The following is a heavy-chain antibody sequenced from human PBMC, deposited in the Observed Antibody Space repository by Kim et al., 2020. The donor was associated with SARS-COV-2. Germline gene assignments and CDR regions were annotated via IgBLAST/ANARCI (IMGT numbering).Heavy chain of an antibody. CDR3: ARDQGYGDWFDP. D-gene: IGHD4-17*01. CDR2: IYYSGST. J-gene: IGHJ5*02. Sequence: SETLSLTCTVSGGSISSYYWSWIRQPPGKGLEWIGYIYYSGSTNYNPSLKSRVTISVDTSKNQFSLKLSSVTAADTAVYYCARDQGYGDWFDPWGQGTLVTVSS. V-gene: IGHV4-59*13. CDR1: GGSISSYY.